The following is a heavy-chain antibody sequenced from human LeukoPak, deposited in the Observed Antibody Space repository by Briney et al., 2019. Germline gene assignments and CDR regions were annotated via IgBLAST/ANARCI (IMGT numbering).Heavy chain of an antibody. Sequence: PGGSLRLSCAASGFIFSDYYMTWIRQAPGKGLEWLSYISSGGNIIYYADSLKGRITLSRDNAKNSLYLQMNSLRAEDTAVYYCAELGITIIGGVWGKGTTVTISS. D-gene: IGHD3-10*02. CDR1: GFIFSDYY. J-gene: IGHJ6*04. CDR2: ISSGGNII. CDR3: AELGITIIGGV. V-gene: IGHV3-11*04.